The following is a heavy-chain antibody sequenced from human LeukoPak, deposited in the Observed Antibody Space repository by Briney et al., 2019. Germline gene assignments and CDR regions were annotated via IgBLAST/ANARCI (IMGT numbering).Heavy chain of an antibody. Sequence: PGGSLRLSCVASGFTFSSYAMSWVRQAPGKGLEWVAVISSDGSIKVYADSVKGRFTLSRDNSINTVDLQMNSLRAEDTAVYYCVKEYHSRGFGAYFDYWGQGTLVTVSS. CDR2: ISSDGSIK. J-gene: IGHJ4*02. CDR1: GFTFSSYA. V-gene: IGHV3-30*18. CDR3: VKEYHSRGFGAYFDY. D-gene: IGHD3-3*01.